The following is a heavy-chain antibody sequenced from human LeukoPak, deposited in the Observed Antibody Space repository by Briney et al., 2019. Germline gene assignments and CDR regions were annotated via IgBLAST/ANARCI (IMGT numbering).Heavy chain of an antibody. CDR3: ASEGEFGYGYFY. V-gene: IGHV4-59*01. D-gene: IGHD5-18*01. J-gene: IGHJ4*02. CDR1: GGSISSYY. CDR2: IYYSGST. Sequence: PSETLSLTCTVSGGSISSYYWSWIRQPPGEGLEWIGYIYYSGSTNYNPSLKSRVTISVDTSKNQFSLKLSSVTAADTAVYYCASEGEFGYGYFYWGQGTLVTVSS.